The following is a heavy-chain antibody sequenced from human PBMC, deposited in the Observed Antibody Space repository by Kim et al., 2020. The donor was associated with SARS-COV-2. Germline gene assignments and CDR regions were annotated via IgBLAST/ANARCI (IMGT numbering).Heavy chain of an antibody. CDR3: ARALPGIAAADDY. CDR1: GGSISSSSYY. D-gene: IGHD6-13*01. CDR2: IYYSGST. J-gene: IGHJ4*02. V-gene: IGHV4-39*01. Sequence: SETLSLTCTVSGGSISSSSYYWGWIRQPPGKGLEWIGSIYYSGSTYYNPSLKSRVTISVDTSKNQFSLKLSSVTAADTAVYYCARALPGIAAADDYWGQGTLVTVSS.